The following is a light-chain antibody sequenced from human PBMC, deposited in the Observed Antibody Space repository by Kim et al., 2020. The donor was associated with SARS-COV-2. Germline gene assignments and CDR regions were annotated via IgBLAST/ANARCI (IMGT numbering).Light chain of an antibody. Sequence: GQYITVSCTGTSSDVGDYTYVSWYKQKPGNAPKLMIYDANKRPSGVYNRFSGSKSGNTAYLTISGLQAEDEADYYCSSYTSSTTVVFGGGSQLNVL. J-gene: IGLJ2*01. CDR3: SSYTSSTTVV. CDR1: SSDVGDYTY. CDR2: DAN. V-gene: IGLV2-14*04.